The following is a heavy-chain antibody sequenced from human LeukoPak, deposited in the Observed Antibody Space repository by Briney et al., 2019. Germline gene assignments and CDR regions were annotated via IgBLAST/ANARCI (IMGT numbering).Heavy chain of an antibody. Sequence: SQTLSLTCTVSGGSISRGSYHWNWIRQPAGKGLEWIGRFYTSGTPNYNPSHKSRVTKLVDTSRNQFSLKLSSVTAADTALYYRARGGIPDYWGQGILVTVSS. J-gene: IGHJ4*02. V-gene: IGHV4-61*02. CDR2: FYTSGTP. D-gene: IGHD2-21*01. CDR1: GGSISRGSYH. CDR3: ARGGIPDY.